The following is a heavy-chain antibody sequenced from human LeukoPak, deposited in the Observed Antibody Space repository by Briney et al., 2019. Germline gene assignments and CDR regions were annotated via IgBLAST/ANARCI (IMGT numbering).Heavy chain of an antibody. CDR1: GDSISTYY. J-gene: IGHJ4*02. Sequence: PSQTLSLTCTVSGDSISTYYWSWIRQPPGKGLEWIGYIYYRVTSDYNPSLKSRVTMSVDMSTRQISLKLSSVTAADTAVYYCARAVGGDGSGSLWGPGTLVTVSS. CDR2: IYYRVTS. CDR3: ARAVGGDGSGSL. D-gene: IGHD3-10*01. V-gene: IGHV4-59*01.